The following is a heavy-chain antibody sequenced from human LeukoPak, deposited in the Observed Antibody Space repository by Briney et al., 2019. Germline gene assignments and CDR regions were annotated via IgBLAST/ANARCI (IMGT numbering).Heavy chain of an antibody. CDR3: ARDRYYGSGSYYYYYYMDV. CDR1: GYTFTSYG. D-gene: IGHD3-10*01. V-gene: IGHV1-18*01. J-gene: IGHJ6*03. CDR2: ISAYNGNT. Sequence: GASVKVSCKASGYTFTSYGISWVRQAPGQGLEWMGWISAYNGNTNYAQKLQGRVTMTTDTSTSTAYMELRSLRSDDTAVYYCARDRYYGSGSYYYYYYMDVWGKGTTVTISS.